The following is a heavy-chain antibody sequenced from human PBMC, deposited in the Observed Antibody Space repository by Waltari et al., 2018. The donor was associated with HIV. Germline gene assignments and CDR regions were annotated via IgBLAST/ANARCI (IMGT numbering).Heavy chain of an antibody. CDR3: ARGRDYYDSSGYYIDY. J-gene: IGHJ4*02. Sequence: QVQLQQWGAGLLKPSATLSLTCVVYGGSFSGYYWSWIRKPPGKGLEWIGEINHSGSTNYNPSLKSRVTISVDTSKNQFSLKLSSVTAADTAVYYCARGRDYYDSSGYYIDYWGQGTLVTVSS. V-gene: IGHV4-34*01. CDR2: INHSGST. CDR1: GGSFSGYY. D-gene: IGHD3-22*01.